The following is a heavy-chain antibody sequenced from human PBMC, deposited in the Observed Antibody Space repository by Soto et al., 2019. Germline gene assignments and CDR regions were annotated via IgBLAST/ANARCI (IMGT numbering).Heavy chain of an antibody. D-gene: IGHD3-22*01. Sequence: EVHLLESGGALVQPGGSLPLSCAASGFSFSDYAMSWVRQAPGKGLEWVSSISRTGDSAYYADSVKGRFAISRDRSKNRLSLQMNSLRVEDTAVYYCAKGPDGSGYYHNWFDSWGQGTLITVSS. CDR3: AKGPDGSGYYHNWFDS. J-gene: IGHJ5*01. CDR1: GFSFSDYA. CDR2: ISRTGDSA. V-gene: IGHV3-23*01.